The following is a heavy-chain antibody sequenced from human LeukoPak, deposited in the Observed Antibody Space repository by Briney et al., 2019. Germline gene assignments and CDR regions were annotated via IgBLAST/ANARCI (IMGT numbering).Heavy chain of an antibody. CDR1: GFSFSSYG. Sequence: QPGGSLRLSCAASGFSFSSYGMHWVRQAPGKGLEWVTVTWYDGTNQYYADSVKGRFTVSRDNSKNTLDLQINSLRADDTAVYYCAASRSRNYYYGMDVWGQGTTVTVSS. D-gene: IGHD6-6*01. CDR2: TWYDGTNQ. V-gene: IGHV3-33*01. J-gene: IGHJ6*02. CDR3: AASRSRNYYYGMDV.